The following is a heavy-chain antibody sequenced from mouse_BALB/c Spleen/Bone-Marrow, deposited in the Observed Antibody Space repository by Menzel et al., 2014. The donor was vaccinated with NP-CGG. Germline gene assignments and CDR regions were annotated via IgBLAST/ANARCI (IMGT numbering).Heavy chain of an antibody. V-gene: IGHV5-6-3*01. J-gene: IGHJ2*01. Sequence: EVKVVESGAGLVQPGGSPQFSCAASGFTFSSYGMSWVRQTPDRRLELVATINTNGGNTYYPDSVKGRFTISRDNAKNTLYLQMSSLKSEDTAMYYCARGLDYWGQGTTLTVSS. CDR1: GFTFSSYG. CDR2: INTNGGNT. CDR3: ARGLDY.